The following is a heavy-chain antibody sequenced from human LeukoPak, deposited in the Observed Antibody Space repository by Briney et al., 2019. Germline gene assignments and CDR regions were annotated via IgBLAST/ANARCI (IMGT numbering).Heavy chain of an antibody. J-gene: IGHJ5*02. CDR3: AKPGIGGSQAAA. CDR2: ISGSGGST. Sequence: AGGSLRLSCAASGFTFSSYSMNWVRQAPGKGLEWVSAISGSGGSTYYADSVKGRFTISRDNSKNTLYLQMNSLRAEDTAVYYCAKPGIGGSQAAAWGQGTLVTVSS. D-gene: IGHD3-16*01. V-gene: IGHV3-23*01. CDR1: GFTFSSYS.